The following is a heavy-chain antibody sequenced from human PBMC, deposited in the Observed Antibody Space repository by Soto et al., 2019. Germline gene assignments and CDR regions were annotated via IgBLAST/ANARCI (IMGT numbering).Heavy chain of an antibody. J-gene: IGHJ5*02. V-gene: IGHV4-4*07. CDR2: IYATGTT. CDR1: GASISGFY. CDR3: VRDGAKTLRDWFDP. D-gene: IGHD1-26*01. Sequence: QVQLQESGPGLVKPSETLSLTCTVSGASISGFYWSWIRKAAGKGREWIGRIYATGTTEYNPSLKSRVMMSVDTSKKKFSLKLRSVTAADTAVYYCVRDGAKTLRDWFDPWGQGISVTVAS.